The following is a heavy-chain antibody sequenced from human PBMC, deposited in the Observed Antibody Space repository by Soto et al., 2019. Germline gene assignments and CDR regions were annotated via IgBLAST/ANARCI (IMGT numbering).Heavy chain of an antibody. CDR1: GYTFTSYG. CDR2: ISAYNGNT. Sequence: ASVKVSCKASGYTFTSYGISRVRQAPGQGLEWMGWISAYNGNTNYAQKLQGRVTMTTDTSTSTAYMELRSLRSDDTAVYYCARDNPSYSSGWAFDYWGQGTLVTVSS. CDR3: ARDNPSYSSGWAFDY. V-gene: IGHV1-18*04. D-gene: IGHD6-19*01. J-gene: IGHJ4*02.